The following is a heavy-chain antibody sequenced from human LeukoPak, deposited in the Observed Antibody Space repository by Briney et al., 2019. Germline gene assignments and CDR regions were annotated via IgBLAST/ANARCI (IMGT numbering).Heavy chain of an antibody. CDR3: ARDAVTYDAFDI. CDR1: GGSISSYY. J-gene: IGHJ3*02. V-gene: IGHV4-59*01. Sequence: PSETLSLTCTVSGGSISSYYWSWIRQPPGKGLEWIGYIYYSGSTNYNPSLKSRVTISVDTSKNQFSLKVTSVTAADTALYYCARDAVTYDAFDIWGQGTMVTVSS. D-gene: IGHD2-21*02. CDR2: IYYSGST.